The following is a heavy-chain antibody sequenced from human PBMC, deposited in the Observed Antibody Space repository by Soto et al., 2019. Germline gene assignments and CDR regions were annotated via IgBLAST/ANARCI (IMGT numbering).Heavy chain of an antibody. CDR1: GGSISRSSYY. CDR3: ARHAGGYCSGGSCYFDY. D-gene: IGHD2-15*01. Sequence: QLQLQESGPGLVKPSETLSLTCTVSGGSISRSSYYWGWIRQPPGKGLEWIGSIYYSGSTYYNPSLKSRVTLSVDTSNNHFSLHLSSVTAADPAVYYCARHAGGYCSGGSCYFDYWGQGTLVTVSS. J-gene: IGHJ4*02. V-gene: IGHV4-39*01. CDR2: IYYSGST.